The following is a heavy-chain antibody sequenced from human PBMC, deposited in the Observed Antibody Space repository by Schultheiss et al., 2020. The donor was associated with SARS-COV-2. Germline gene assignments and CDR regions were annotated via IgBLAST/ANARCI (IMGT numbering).Heavy chain of an antibody. V-gene: IGHV4-59*01. D-gene: IGHD3-22*01. CDR1: GGSFSDYY. Sequence: SETLSLICTVYGGSFSDYYWSWIRQPPGKGLEWIGYIYYSGSTNYNPSLKSRVTISVDTSKNQFSLKLSSVTAADTAVYYCARDYDRSGYPSYYGMDVWGRGTTVTVSS. CDR2: IYYSGST. J-gene: IGHJ6*02. CDR3: ARDYDRSGYPSYYGMDV.